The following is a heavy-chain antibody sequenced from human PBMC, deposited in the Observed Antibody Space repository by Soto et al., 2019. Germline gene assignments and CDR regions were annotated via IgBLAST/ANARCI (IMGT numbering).Heavy chain of an antibody. CDR3: ATRSPAFDF. CDR2: ISTSKGDT. Sequence: ASVKVSCKTSGYTFTSYGVAWVRQAPGQGLEWMGWISTSKGDTTYAQKFQGRVTMTTDTSTSTAYMELRSLRSDDTAVYYCATRSPAFDFWGQGTLVTVSS. J-gene: IGHJ4*02. V-gene: IGHV1-18*01. CDR1: GYTFTSYG.